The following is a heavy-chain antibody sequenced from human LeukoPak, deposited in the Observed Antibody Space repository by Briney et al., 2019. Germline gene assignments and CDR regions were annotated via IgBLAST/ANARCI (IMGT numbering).Heavy chain of an antibody. Sequence: GESLKILCKASGYSFTSYWIAWVRQLPGEGVEWMGSIYPVDSDIRYSPSFQGQVTISADKSISTAYLQRGSLKASHTAMYYCARRRRIDSGSDPCDYWRGGALVTVTS. CDR1: GYSFTSYW. V-gene: IGHV5-51*01. CDR3: ARRRRIDSGSDPCDY. J-gene: IGHJ4*02. D-gene: IGHD5-12*01. CDR2: IYPVDSDI.